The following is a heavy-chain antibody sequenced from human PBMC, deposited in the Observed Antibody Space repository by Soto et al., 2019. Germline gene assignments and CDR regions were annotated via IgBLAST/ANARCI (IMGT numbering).Heavy chain of an antibody. Sequence: SETLSLTCAVYGGSFSGYYWSWIRQPPGKGLEWIGEINHSGSTNYNPFLKSRVTISVDTSKNQFSLKLSSVTAADTAVYYCARGEVYGDAYYFDYWGQGTLVTVS. CDR1: GGSFSGYY. CDR3: ARGEVYGDAYYFDY. CDR2: INHSGST. V-gene: IGHV4-34*01. J-gene: IGHJ4*02. D-gene: IGHD4-17*01.